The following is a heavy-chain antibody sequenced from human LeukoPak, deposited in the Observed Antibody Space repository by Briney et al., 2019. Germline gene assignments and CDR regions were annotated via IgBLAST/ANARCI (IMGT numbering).Heavy chain of an antibody. CDR3: ARHDYGSGSYYFFADYGMDV. CDR1: GGSISSYY. Sequence: PSETLSLTCTVSGGSISSYYWSWIRQPPGKGLEWIGSIYYSGSTYYNPSLKSRVTISVDTSKNQFSLKLSSVTAADTAVYYCARHDYGSGSYYFFADYGMDVWGQGTTVTVSS. CDR2: IYYSGST. J-gene: IGHJ6*02. D-gene: IGHD3-10*01. V-gene: IGHV4-39*01.